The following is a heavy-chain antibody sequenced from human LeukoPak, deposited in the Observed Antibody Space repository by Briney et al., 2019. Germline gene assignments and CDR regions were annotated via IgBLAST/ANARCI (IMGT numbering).Heavy chain of an antibody. CDR2: IRTKANTYAT. CDR1: GFTFSDSA. J-gene: IGHJ4*02. V-gene: IGHV3-73*01. CDR3: TRPGNCGADCYGDFDY. D-gene: IGHD2-21*02. Sequence: VGSLKLSCAASGFTFSDSAIHWVRQASGKGLEWVGRIRTKANTYATAYAASVKGRFTISRDDSKNTAYLQMNSLRTEDTAVYYCTRPGNCGADCYGDFDYWGQGTLVTVSS.